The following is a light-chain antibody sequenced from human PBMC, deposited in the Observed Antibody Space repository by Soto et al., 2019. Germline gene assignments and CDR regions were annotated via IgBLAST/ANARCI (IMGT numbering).Light chain of an antibody. CDR3: TAWDNSLNGYV. V-gene: IGLV1-44*01. CDR2: SND. J-gene: IGLJ1*01. CDR1: SSNIGINT. Sequence: QSVLTQPPSASGTPGQRVTISCSGSSSNIGINTVNWYQQVPGTDPKPRIYSNDHRASGVPDRFSGSKSGTSVSLAISGLQSEDEADYYCTAWDNSLNGYVFGAGTKLTVL.